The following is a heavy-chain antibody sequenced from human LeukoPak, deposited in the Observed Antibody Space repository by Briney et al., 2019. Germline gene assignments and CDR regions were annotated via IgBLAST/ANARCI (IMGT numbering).Heavy chain of an antibody. V-gene: IGHV3-43*02. D-gene: IGHD3-22*01. CDR1: GFTFDDYA. CDR3: AKGTYYYDSSGYIGYYYGMDV. CDR2: ISRDGGST. Sequence: PGGSLRLSCAASGFTFDDYAMHWVRQAPGKGLEWVSLISRDGGSTYYADSVKGRFTISRDNSKNSLYLQMNSLRTEDTALYYCAKGTYYYDSSGYIGYYYGMDVWGQGTTVTVSS. J-gene: IGHJ6*02.